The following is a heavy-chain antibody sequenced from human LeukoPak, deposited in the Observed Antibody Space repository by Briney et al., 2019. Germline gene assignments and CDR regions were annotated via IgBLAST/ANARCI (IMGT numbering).Heavy chain of an antibody. V-gene: IGHV4-39*07. D-gene: IGHD6-25*01. CDR1: GGSISSSGYY. J-gene: IGHJ6*03. CDR3: ARAYSSVYYYMDV. Sequence: SETLSLTCTVSGGSISSSGYYWGWIRQPPGKGLEWIGSVHDSGDTYYNPSLKSRVTISVDTSKNQFSLKLSSVTAADTAVYYCARAYSSVYYYMDVWGKGTTVTVSS. CDR2: VHDSGDT.